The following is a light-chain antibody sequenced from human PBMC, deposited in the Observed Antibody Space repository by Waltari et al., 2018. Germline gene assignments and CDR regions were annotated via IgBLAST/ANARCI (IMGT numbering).Light chain of an antibody. CDR2: GAS. Sequence: EIVLTQSPGTLSSFPGEIATLSCRASQSVSSSYLAWYQQKPGQAPRLLIYGASSRATGIPDRFSGSGSGTDFTLTISRLEPEDFAVYYCQQYGSSPRFTFGPGTKVDIK. V-gene: IGKV3-20*01. CDR1: QSVSSSY. J-gene: IGKJ3*01. CDR3: QQYGSSPRFT.